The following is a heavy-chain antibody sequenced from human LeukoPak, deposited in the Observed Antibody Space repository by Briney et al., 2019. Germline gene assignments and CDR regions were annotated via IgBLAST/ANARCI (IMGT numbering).Heavy chain of an antibody. Sequence: GGSLRLSCAASGFNFSNYEMNWVRQAPGKGLEWISYINPNGTTIYYADSVRGRFTVSRDDAKASLYLQMTSLRLDDTAIYYCARDPRAYCGGDSPIVVWGRGTLVTVAS. CDR3: ARDPRAYCGGDSPIVV. CDR2: INPNGTTI. D-gene: IGHD2-21*02. V-gene: IGHV3-48*03. CDR1: GFNFSNYE. J-gene: IGHJ4*02.